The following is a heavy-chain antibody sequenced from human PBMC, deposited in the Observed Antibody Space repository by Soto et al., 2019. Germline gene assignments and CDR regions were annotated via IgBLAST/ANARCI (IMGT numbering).Heavy chain of an antibody. D-gene: IGHD2-15*01. Sequence: LSLTCAVYGGSFSGYYWSWIRQPPGKGLEWIGEINHSGSTNYNPSLKSRVTISVDTSKNQFSLKLSSVTAADTAVYYCARTRYCSGGSCYRVFSYWGQGTLVTVSS. CDR2: INHSGST. J-gene: IGHJ4*02. CDR3: ARTRYCSGGSCYRVFSY. V-gene: IGHV4-34*01. CDR1: GGSFSGYY.